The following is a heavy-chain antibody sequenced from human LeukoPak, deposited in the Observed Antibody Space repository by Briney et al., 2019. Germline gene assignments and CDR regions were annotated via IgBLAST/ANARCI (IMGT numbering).Heavy chain of an antibody. V-gene: IGHV1-69*05. CDR2: IIPIFGTA. CDR1: GYPFISGP. D-gene: IGHD2-8*02. CDR3: ARDTRSWSAFDM. Sequence: ASVKVSCKASGYPFISGPISWVRQAPGQGLEWMGGIIPIFGTANTAQKFQGRLTITTDESTSTAYMELSSLRSDDTAVYYCARDTRSWSAFDMWGQGTRVTVSP. J-gene: IGHJ3*02.